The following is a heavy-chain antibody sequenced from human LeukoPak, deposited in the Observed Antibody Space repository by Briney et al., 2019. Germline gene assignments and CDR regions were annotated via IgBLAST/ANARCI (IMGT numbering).Heavy chain of an antibody. CDR3: ARDRLTADYGGNRPRDY. V-gene: IGHV4-30-2*01. Sequence: SETLSLTCTVSGGSISSGGYYWSWIRQPPGKGLEWIGYIYHSGSTYYNPSLKSRVTISVDRSKNQFSLKLSSVTAADTAVYYCARDRLTADYGGNRPRDYWGQGTLVTVSS. J-gene: IGHJ4*02. D-gene: IGHD4-23*01. CDR1: GGSISSGGYY. CDR2: IYHSGST.